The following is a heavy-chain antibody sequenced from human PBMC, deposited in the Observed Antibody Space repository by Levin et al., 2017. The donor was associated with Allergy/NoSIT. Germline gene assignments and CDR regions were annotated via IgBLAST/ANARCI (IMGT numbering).Heavy chain of an antibody. V-gene: IGHV3-9*01. J-gene: IGHJ3*02. CDR1: GFTFDDYA. CDR3: ARDNIGLPDAFDI. Sequence: SLKISCAASGFTFDDYAMHWVRQAPGKGLEWVSGISWNSGSIGYADSVKGRFTISRDNAKNSLYLHMTSLRTEDTALYYCARDNIGLPDAFDIWGQGTMVIVSS. CDR2: ISWNSGSI. D-gene: IGHD3-10*01.